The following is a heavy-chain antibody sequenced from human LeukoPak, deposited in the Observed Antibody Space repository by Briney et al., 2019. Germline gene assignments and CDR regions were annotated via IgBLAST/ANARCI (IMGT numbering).Heavy chain of an antibody. V-gene: IGHV5-51*01. Sequence: GESLKISCKGSGYSFTSYWIGWVRQVPGKGLEWMGIIYPGDSDTRYSPSFQGQVTISADKSISTAYLQWSSLKASDTAMYYCARVKGYDYVWGSYPVDYWGQGTLVTVSS. J-gene: IGHJ4*02. D-gene: IGHD3-16*02. CDR1: GYSFTSYW. CDR2: IYPGDSDT. CDR3: ARVKGYDYVWGSYPVDY.